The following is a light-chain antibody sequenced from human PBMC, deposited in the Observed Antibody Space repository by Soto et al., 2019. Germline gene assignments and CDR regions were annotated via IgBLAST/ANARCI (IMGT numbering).Light chain of an antibody. CDR3: QHYNDYSRM. V-gene: IGKV1-5*03. CDR1: QSVDTW. Sequence: DIQMTQSPSTLSASIGDRATITCRASQSVDTWLAWYQQKPGKAPKLLIYKASSLQTGVPSRFSGSGSGTEFTLTISSLQPDDFATYYCQHYNDYSRMFGQGTKVEIK. J-gene: IGKJ1*01. CDR2: KAS.